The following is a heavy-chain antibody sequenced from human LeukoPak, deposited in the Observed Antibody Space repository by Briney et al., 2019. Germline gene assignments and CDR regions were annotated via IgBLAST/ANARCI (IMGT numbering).Heavy chain of an antibody. D-gene: IGHD6-13*01. CDR2: IYYSGST. CDR1: GGSISSYY. Sequence: SETLSLTCTVSGGSISSYYWGWIRQPPGKGLEWIGSIYYSGSTYYNPSLKSRVSISMDTSKNQFSLNLSSVTAADSAVYYCARRAVGTFDYWGQGTLVTVSS. J-gene: IGHJ4*02. V-gene: IGHV4-39*01. CDR3: ARRAVGTFDY.